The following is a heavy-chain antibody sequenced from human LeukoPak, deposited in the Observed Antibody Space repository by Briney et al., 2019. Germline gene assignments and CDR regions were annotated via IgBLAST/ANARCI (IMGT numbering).Heavy chain of an antibody. CDR3: AKDLAVAGCFDY. D-gene: IGHD6-19*01. V-gene: IGHV3-30*02. Sequence: PGGSLRLSCAASGFTFSSYGMRWVRQAPGKGLEWVAFIRYDGSNKYYADSVKGRFTISRDNSKNTLYLQMYSLRAEDTAVYYCAKDLAVAGCFDYWGQGTLVTVSS. J-gene: IGHJ4*02. CDR1: GFTFSSYG. CDR2: IRYDGSNK.